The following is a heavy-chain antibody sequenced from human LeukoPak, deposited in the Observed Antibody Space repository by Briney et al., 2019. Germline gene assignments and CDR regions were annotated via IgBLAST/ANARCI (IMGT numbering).Heavy chain of an antibody. CDR2: IIPIFGTA. D-gene: IGHD6-13*01. CDR3: AREGQQLELPPNELGYYYYYMDV. V-gene: IGHV1-69*05. CDR1: GGTFSSYA. Sequence: ASVKVSCKASGGTFSSYAISWVRQAPGQGLEWMGGIIPIFGTANYAQKFQGRVTITTDESTSTAYMELSSLRSEDTAVYYCAREGQQLELPPNELGYYYYYMDVWGKGTTVTVSS. J-gene: IGHJ6*03.